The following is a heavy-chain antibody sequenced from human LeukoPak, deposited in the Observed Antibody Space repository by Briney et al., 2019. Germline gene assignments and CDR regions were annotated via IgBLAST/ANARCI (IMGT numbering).Heavy chain of an antibody. Sequence: SETLSLTCAVYGGSFSGSYWSWIRQPPGKGLEWIGEINHSGSTNYNPSLKSRVTISVDTSKNQFSLELTSVTAADTAVFYCARESGYYDVLTGYYNQNWFDPWGQGTLVTVSS. CDR3: ARESGYYDVLTGYYNQNWFDP. V-gene: IGHV4-34*01. CDR2: INHSGST. J-gene: IGHJ5*02. CDR1: GGSFSGSY. D-gene: IGHD3-9*01.